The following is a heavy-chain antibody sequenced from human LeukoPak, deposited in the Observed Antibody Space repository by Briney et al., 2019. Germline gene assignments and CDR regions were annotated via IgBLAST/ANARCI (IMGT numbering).Heavy chain of an antibody. J-gene: IGHJ6*02. V-gene: IGHV4-59*01. CDR2: IYYSGST. D-gene: IGHD3-3*01. CDR1: GGSISSYY. CDR3: ARDSAYYDFWSGYYRRNGMDV. Sequence: SETLSLTCTVSGGSISSYYWSWIRQPPGKGLEWFGYIYYSGSTNYNPSLKSRVTISVDTSKNQFSLKLSSVTAADTAVYYCARDSAYYDFWSGYYRRNGMDVWGQGTTVTVSS.